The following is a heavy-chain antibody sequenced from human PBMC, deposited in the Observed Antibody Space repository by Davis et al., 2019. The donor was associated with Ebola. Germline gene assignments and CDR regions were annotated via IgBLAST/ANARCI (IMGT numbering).Heavy chain of an antibody. D-gene: IGHD3-3*01. CDR3: ARGFWSGYPHDY. CDR2: IYYSGST. Sequence: MPSETLSLTCTVSGGSISSYYWSWIRQPPGKGLEWIGYIYYSGSTNYNPSLKSRVTISVDRSKNQFSLKLSSVTAADTAVYYCARGFWSGYPHDYWGQGTLVTVSS. V-gene: IGHV4-59*12. CDR1: GGSISSYY. J-gene: IGHJ4*02.